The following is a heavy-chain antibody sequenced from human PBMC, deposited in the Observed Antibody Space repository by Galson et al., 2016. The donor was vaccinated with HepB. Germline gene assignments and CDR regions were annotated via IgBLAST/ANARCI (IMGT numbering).Heavy chain of an antibody. CDR2: TNTDGSST. D-gene: IGHD2-2*01. V-gene: IGHV3-74*01. Sequence: SLRLPCAASGFTFNRPYMHWVRQAPGKGLVWVSVTNTDGSSTTYADALKGRFTISSDNAKKTLYLQMNSLRAEDTAVYYCASTRYPYSMDVWGQGTTVTVSS. CDR1: GFTFNRPY. CDR3: ASTRYPYSMDV. J-gene: IGHJ6*02.